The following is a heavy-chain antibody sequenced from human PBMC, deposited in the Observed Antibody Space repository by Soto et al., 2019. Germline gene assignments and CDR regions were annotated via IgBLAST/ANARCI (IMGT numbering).Heavy chain of an antibody. J-gene: IGHJ6*02. V-gene: IGHV7-4-1*01. CDR2: INTNTGNP. D-gene: IGHD2-2*03. CDR1: GYTFTSYA. Sequence: GASVKVSCKASGYTFTSYAMNWVRQAPGQGLEWMGWINTNTGNPTYAQGFTGRFVFSLDTSVSTAYLQICSLKAEDTAVYYCARVGYCSSTSCTDDYYYYGMDVWGQGTTVTV. CDR3: ARVGYCSSTSCTDDYYYYGMDV.